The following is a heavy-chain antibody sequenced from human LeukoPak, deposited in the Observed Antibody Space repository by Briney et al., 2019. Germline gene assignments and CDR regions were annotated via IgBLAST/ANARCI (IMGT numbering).Heavy chain of an antibody. CDR2: IYYSGST. Sequence: PSETLSLTCTVSGGSISSYYWSWIRQPPGKGLEWIGYIYYSGSTNYNPSLKSRVTISVDTSKNQFSLKLSSVTAADTAVYYCARSRLRWLPFDYWGQGILVTVSS. CDR3: ARSRLRWLPFDY. J-gene: IGHJ4*02. D-gene: IGHD4-23*01. CDR1: GGSISSYY. V-gene: IGHV4-59*01.